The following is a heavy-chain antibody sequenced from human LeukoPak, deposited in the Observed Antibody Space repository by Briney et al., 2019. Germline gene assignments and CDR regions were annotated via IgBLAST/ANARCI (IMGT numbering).Heavy chain of an antibody. V-gene: IGHV1-2*02. CDR3: ARDGYYDSSGNSD. CDR2: IDADTGDT. D-gene: IGHD3-22*01. Sequence: ASVKVSCKASGYTFSAYTIHWVRQAPGQRFEWMGWIDADTGDTRYSQKFQGRVTMTRDTSISTAYMELSRLRSDDTAVYYCARDGYYDSSGNSDWGQGTLVTVSS. CDR1: GYTFSAYT. J-gene: IGHJ4*02.